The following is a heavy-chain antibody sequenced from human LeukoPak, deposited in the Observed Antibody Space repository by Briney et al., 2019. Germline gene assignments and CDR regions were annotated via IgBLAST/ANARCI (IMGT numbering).Heavy chain of an antibody. Sequence: PGGSLGLSCAASGFTFSTYAMSWVRQAPGKGLEWVSTISGDGGSTYYADSVKGRFTISRDNSKDTLYLQMNSLRAEDTALYYCANNGGYNILTGYEAAYFDYWGQGTLVTVSS. CDR1: GFTFSTYA. V-gene: IGHV3-23*01. D-gene: IGHD3-9*01. CDR2: ISGDGGST. CDR3: ANNGGYNILTGYEAAYFDY. J-gene: IGHJ4*02.